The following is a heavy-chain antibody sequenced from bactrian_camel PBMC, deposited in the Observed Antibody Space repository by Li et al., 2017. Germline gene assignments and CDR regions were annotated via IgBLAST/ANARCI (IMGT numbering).Heavy chain of an antibody. Sequence: HVQLVESGGGSVQAGGSLTLSCEGFADTYSIGCMGWFRQVPGKEREGVARLHGDSITTYVNSVKGRFVTSKDDYKRTLYLQMNSLQPEDTAMYYCAAGPSWRWYRRLRQDEFSDWGQGTQVTVS. D-gene: IGHD6*01. CDR2: LHGDSIT. V-gene: IGHV3S53*01. CDR3: AAGPSWRWYRRLRQDEFSD. J-gene: IGHJ4*01. CDR1: ADTYSIGC.